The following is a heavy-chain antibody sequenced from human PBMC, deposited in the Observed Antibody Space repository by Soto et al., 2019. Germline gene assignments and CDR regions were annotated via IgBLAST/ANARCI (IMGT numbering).Heavy chain of an antibody. D-gene: IGHD2-2*01. V-gene: IGHV4-38-2*01. CDR2: IYHSGST. CDR3: ARHWGTGFYQLDS. Sequence: SETRSLTCAVSGYSISTGCNWSWLWQPPGKGLEWIGGIYHSGSTYYNLSLKSRVTISSDASKNQISLKLSSVTAADTALYYCARHWGTGFYQLDSWGQRTLVTVSS. J-gene: IGHJ4*02. CDR1: GYSISTGCN.